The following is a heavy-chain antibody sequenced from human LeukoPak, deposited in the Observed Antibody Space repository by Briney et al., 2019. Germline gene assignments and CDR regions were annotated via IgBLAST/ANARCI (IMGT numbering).Heavy chain of an antibody. V-gene: IGHV4-59*01. Sequence: PSETLSLTCTVSGGSISSYYWSWIRQPPGKGLEWIGYIYYSGSTNYNPSLKSRVTITVDTSKNQFSLKLSSVTAADTAVYYCARGGELLWRAFDYWGQGTLVTVSS. CDR1: GGSISSYY. J-gene: IGHJ4*02. CDR2: IYYSGST. CDR3: ARGGELLWRAFDY. D-gene: IGHD1-26*01.